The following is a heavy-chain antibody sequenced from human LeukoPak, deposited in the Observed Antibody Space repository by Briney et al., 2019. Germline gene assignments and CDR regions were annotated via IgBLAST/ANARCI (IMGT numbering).Heavy chain of an antibody. J-gene: IGHJ6*04. Sequence: SGTLSLTCAVSGGSISSSNWWSWVRQPPGEGLEWIGEIYHSGSTNYNPSLKSRVTISVDKSKNQFSLKLSSVTAADTAVYYCARDYVRYFDWLPPPYYYYYGMDVWGKGTTVTVSS. CDR3: ARDYVRYFDWLPPPYYYYYGMDV. D-gene: IGHD3-9*01. CDR2: IYHSGST. CDR1: GGSISSSNW. V-gene: IGHV4-4*02.